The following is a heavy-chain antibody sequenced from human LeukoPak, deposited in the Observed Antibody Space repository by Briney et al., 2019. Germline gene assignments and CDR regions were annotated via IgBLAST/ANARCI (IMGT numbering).Heavy chain of an antibody. J-gene: IGHJ3*01. CDR2: IYPGDSDT. D-gene: IGHD1-26*01. V-gene: IGHV5-51*01. Sequence: GESLKISCEGSGYSFTSYWIAWVRQIPGKGLEWMGIIYPGDSDTRYNPSFQGQVTISADKSISTAYLQWSSLKASDTAMFYCARPMTVGSSSDAFDVWGQGTMVTVSA. CDR1: GYSFTSYW. CDR3: ARPMTVGSSSDAFDV.